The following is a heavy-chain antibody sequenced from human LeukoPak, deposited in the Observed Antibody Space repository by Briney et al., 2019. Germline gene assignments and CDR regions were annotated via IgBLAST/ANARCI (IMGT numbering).Heavy chain of an antibody. D-gene: IGHD3-22*01. CDR1: GGTFSSYA. CDR3: AWSSYDSSGYSPEGMGAFDI. J-gene: IGHJ3*02. CDR2: IIPIFGTA. Sequence: SVKVSCKASGGTFSSYAISWVRQAPGQGLEWMGGIIPIFGTANYAQKFQGRVTITTDESTSTAYMELSSLRFEDTAVYYCAWSSYDSSGYSPEGMGAFDIWGQGTMVTVSS. V-gene: IGHV1-69*05.